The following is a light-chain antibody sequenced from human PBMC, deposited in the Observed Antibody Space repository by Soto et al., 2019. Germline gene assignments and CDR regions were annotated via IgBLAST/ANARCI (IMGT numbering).Light chain of an antibody. Sequence: DIVMTQSPDSLAVSLGERATINCESSQRGLFTSNNKNYLAWYQQKPGQPPKLLLSWASVRECGVPERFSGSESGTLFTLSISSLQAEDVAVYYCQQYYTLPLTFGGGTKVDI. J-gene: IGKJ4*01. V-gene: IGKV4-1*01. CDR3: QQYYTLPLT. CDR1: QRGLFTSNNKNY. CDR2: WAS.